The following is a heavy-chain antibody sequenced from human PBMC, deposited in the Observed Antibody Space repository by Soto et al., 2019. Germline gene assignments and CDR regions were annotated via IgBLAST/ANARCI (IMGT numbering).Heavy chain of an antibody. CDR3: ARDDRQWLALYYYYYYGMDV. CDR2: INPNSGGT. Sequence: ASVKVSCKASGYTFTGYYMHWVRQAPGQGLEGMGWINPNSGGTNYAQKFQGRVTMTRDTSISTAYMELSRLRSDDTAVYYCARDDRQWLALYYYYYYGMDVWGQGTTVTVSS. D-gene: IGHD6-19*01. J-gene: IGHJ6*02. CDR1: GYTFTGYY. V-gene: IGHV1-2*02.